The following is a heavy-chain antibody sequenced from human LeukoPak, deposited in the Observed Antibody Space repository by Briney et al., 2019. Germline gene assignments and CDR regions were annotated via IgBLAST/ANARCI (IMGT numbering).Heavy chain of an antibody. D-gene: IGHD5-24*01. Sequence: KVSCKASGYTFTGYYMHWVRQAPGQGLEWMGIIYPGDSDTRYSPSFQGQVTISADKSISTAYLQWSSLKASDTAMYYCAVREQRWLQPRGWWGQGTLVTVSS. J-gene: IGHJ4*02. CDR1: GYTFTGYY. CDR2: IYPGDSDT. V-gene: IGHV5-51*01. CDR3: AVREQRWLQPRGW.